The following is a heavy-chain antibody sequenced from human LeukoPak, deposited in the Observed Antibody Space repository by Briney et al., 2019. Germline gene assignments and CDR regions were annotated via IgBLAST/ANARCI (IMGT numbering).Heavy chain of an antibody. Sequence: GRSLRLSCAASGFTFSSYSMHWVRQAPGKGLEWVTVISYDGSNKYYADSVKGRFTISRDNSKNTLYLQMNSLRAEDTAVYYCAKEWLGNYFDYWGQGTLVTVSS. CDR3: AKEWLGNYFDY. CDR1: GFTFSSYS. D-gene: IGHD3-22*01. CDR2: ISYDGSNK. V-gene: IGHV3-30-3*01. J-gene: IGHJ4*02.